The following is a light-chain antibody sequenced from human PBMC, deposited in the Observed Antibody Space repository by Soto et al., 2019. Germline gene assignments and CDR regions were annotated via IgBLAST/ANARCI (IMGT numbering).Light chain of an antibody. CDR3: QQRSTFNT. V-gene: IGKV3-11*01. CDR2: DAS. Sequence: EIVLTQSPATLSLSPGERATLSCRASQSVGSYLAWYQHKPGRAPRLLINDASNRATGIPARFSGSGSGTNFTLTLSSLEPEDFAVYYCQQRSTFNTFGQGTRLEIK. CDR1: QSVGSY. J-gene: IGKJ5*01.